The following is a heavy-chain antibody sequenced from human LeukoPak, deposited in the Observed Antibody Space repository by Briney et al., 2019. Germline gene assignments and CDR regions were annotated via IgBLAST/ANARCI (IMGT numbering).Heavy chain of an antibody. Sequence: GGSLRLSCAASGFTVSSNYMSWVRQAPGKGLEWVSVIYSGGSTYYADSVKGRLNISRDNSKNTLYLQMNSLRVEDTAVYYCVRDFVSSSWMGYWGQGTLVTVSS. D-gene: IGHD6-13*01. CDR1: GFTVSSNY. CDR2: IYSGGST. J-gene: IGHJ4*02. CDR3: VRDFVSSSWMGY. V-gene: IGHV3-53*01.